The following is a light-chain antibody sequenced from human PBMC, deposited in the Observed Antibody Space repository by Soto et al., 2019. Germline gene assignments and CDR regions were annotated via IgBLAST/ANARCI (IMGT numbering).Light chain of an antibody. CDR1: SSNIGNNY. V-gene: IGLV1-51*01. Sequence: QSVLTQPPSVSAAPGQTVTISCSGSSSNIGNNYVSWYQQLPGTAPKLLIYDNNQRPSGIPDRFSGSKSGTSATLGITGLQTGDEADYYCGTWDNSLSAGGVFGTGTKVTVL. CDR3: GTWDNSLSAGGV. CDR2: DNN. J-gene: IGLJ1*01.